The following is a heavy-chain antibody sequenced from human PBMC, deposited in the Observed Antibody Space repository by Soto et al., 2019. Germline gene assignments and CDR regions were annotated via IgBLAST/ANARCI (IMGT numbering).Heavy chain of an antibody. V-gene: IGHV5-51*01. CDR2: IYPGDSDT. Sequence: GESLKISCKGSGYSFTSYWIGWVRQTPWKGLEWMGIIYPGDSDTRYSPSFQGQVTISADKSISTAYLQWSSLKASDTAMYYCATTEYSSSSVAFDIWGQGTMVTVSS. J-gene: IGHJ3*02. D-gene: IGHD6-6*01. CDR1: GYSFTSYW. CDR3: ATTEYSSSSVAFDI.